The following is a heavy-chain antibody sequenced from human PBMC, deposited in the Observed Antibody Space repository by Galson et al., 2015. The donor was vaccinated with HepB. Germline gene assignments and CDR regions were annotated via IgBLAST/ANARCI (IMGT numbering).Heavy chain of an antibody. D-gene: IGHD2-2*01. CDR3: TRWAHNDQSEFDY. CDR1: GFTFGDYV. J-gene: IGHJ4*02. Sequence: SLRLSCAASGFTFGDYVMTWVRQAPGRGLEFVGCMRGQAYGGAAEYAASVTGRFTVSRDDSKMIAYLHMNSLKTEDTAMYYCTRWAHNDQSEFDYWGRGTLVTVSS. CDR2: MRGQAYGGAA. V-gene: IGHV3-49*04.